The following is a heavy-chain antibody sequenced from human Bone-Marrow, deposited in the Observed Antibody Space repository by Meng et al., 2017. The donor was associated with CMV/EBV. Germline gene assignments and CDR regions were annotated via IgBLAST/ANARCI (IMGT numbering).Heavy chain of an antibody. Sequence: GSLRLSCTVSGGSISSSSYYWGWIRQPPGKGLEWIGSIYYSGSTYYNPSLKSRVTISVDTSKNQFSLKLSSVTAVDTAVYYCARVNCCSSTSCYTADYWGQGTLVTVSS. CDR3: ARVNCCSSTSCYTADY. J-gene: IGHJ4*02. CDR2: IYYSGST. V-gene: IGHV4-39*07. CDR1: GGSISSSSYY. D-gene: IGHD2-2*02.